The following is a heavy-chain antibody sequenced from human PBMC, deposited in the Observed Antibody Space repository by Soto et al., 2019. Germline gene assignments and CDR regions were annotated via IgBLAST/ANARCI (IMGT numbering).Heavy chain of an antibody. J-gene: IGHJ4*02. D-gene: IGHD3-22*01. V-gene: IGHV3-30-3*01. Sequence: GGSLRLSCAASGFTFSSYAMHWVRQAPGKGLEWVAVIAYDGSNKYYADSVKGRFTISVDTSKNQFSLKLSSVTAADTAVYYCARSWDYDSSGYYSFDYWGQGTLVTVSS. CDR3: ARSWDYDSSGYYSFDY. CDR1: GFTFSSYA. CDR2: IAYDGSNK.